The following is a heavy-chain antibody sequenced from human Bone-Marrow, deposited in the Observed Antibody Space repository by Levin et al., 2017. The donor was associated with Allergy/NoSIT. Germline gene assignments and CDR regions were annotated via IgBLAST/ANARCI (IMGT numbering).Heavy chain of an antibody. CDR2: IYPGDSDT. V-gene: IGHV5-51*01. D-gene: IGHD3-16*01. J-gene: IGHJ5*02. CDR3: ARMNLAANWFDP. Sequence: GESLKISCKTSGYTFTRHWIGWVRQMPGKGLEWMGIIYPGDSDTRYSPSFEGQVTISVDTSITTAYLQWNSLKTSDSAIYYCARMNLAANWFDPWGQGTLVTVSP. CDR1: GYTFTRHW.